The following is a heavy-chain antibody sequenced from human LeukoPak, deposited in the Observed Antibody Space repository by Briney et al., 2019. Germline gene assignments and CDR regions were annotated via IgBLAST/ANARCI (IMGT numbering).Heavy chain of an antibody. J-gene: IGHJ4*02. CDR2: IYHSGST. V-gene: IGHV4-38-2*02. CDR1: GYSISSGYY. D-gene: IGHD6-6*01. CDR3: ARGPGSSSSAGFDS. Sequence: PSETLSLTCTVSGYSISSGYYWGWIRQPPGKGLEWIGSIYHSGSTYYNPSLKSRVTISVDTSKNQFSLKLSSVTAADTAVYYCARGPGSSSSAGFDSWGQGTLVTVSS.